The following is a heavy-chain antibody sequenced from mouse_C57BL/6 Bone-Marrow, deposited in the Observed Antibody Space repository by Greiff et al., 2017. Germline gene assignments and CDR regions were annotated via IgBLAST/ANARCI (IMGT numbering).Heavy chain of an antibody. CDR3: ARAYYSSYSYWYFDV. CDR2: SRNKANDYTT. D-gene: IGHD2-5*01. Sequence: EVQVVESGGGLVQSGRSLRLSCATSGFTFSDFYMEWVRQAPGKGLEWIAASRNKANDYTTEYSASVKGRFIVSRGTSQSILDLQMNALRAEDTAIYYGARAYYSSYSYWYFDVWGTGTTVTVSS. CDR1: GFTFSDFY. J-gene: IGHJ1*03. V-gene: IGHV7-1*01.